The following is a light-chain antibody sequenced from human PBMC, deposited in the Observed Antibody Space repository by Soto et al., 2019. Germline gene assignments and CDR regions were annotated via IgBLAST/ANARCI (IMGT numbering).Light chain of an antibody. CDR1: QSVSSY. CDR3: QQRSNWPPRFT. V-gene: IGKV3-11*01. J-gene: IGKJ3*01. CDR2: DAS. Sequence: EIVLTQYPATLSLSPGERATLSCRASQSVSSYLAWYQQKPGQAPRVLIYDASNRATGIPARFSGSGSGTDFTLTISSLEPEDFAVYYCQQRSNWPPRFTFGPGTKVDIK.